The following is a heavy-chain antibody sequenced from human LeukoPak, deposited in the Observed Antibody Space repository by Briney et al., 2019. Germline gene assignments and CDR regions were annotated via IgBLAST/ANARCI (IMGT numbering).Heavy chain of an antibody. CDR2: ISYDGSNK. CDR1: GFTFSSYG. Sequence: PGRSLRLSCAASGFTFSSYGMHWVRQAPGKGLEWVAVISYDGSNKYYADSVKGRFTISRDNSKNTLYLQMNSLRAEDTAVYYCVGTRPGYCSGGSCSPTGYWGQGTLVTVSS. J-gene: IGHJ4*02. D-gene: IGHD2-15*01. CDR3: VGTRPGYCSGGSCSPTGY. V-gene: IGHV3-30*03.